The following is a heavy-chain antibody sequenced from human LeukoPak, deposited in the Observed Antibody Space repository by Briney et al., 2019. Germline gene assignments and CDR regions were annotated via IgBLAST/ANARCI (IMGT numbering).Heavy chain of an antibody. J-gene: IGHJ5*02. CDR1: GGTFSSYA. D-gene: IGHD1-26*01. V-gene: IGHV1-69*05. CDR2: IIPIFGTA. Sequence: GASVKVSCKASGGTFSSYAISWVRQAPGQGLEWMGGIIPIFGTANYAQKFQGRLTITRDTTASTVYLDLSSLRSEDTAVYYCARAPGALHFDQWGQGTLVTVTS. CDR3: ARAPGALHFDQ.